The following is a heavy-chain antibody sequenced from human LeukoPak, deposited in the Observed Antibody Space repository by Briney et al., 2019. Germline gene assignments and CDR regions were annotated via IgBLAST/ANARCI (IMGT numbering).Heavy chain of an antibody. CDR1: GFTFSSYW. CDR2: IISDGSST. Sequence: GSLRLSCAASGFTFSSYWMHWVRQAPGKGLVWVSRIISDGSSTSYADSVKGRFPMSRDNAKNTLYLQMNSLRAEDTAVYYCARGLGYSSVVFDYWGQGTLVTVSS. CDR3: ARGLGYSSVVFDY. D-gene: IGHD6-25*01. V-gene: IGHV3-74*01. J-gene: IGHJ4*02.